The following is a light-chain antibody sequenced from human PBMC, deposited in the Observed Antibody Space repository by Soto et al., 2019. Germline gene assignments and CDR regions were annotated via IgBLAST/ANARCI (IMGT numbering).Light chain of an antibody. CDR3: QQHYRTPS. V-gene: IGKV4-1*01. CDR1: QSVLSSSNNRNY. CDR2: WAS. J-gene: IGKJ4*01. Sequence: IVMTQSPASLAVSLGERATINCRSSQSVLSSSNNRNYLTWYQQKPGQPPKLLFSWASSRESGVPDRFTGSGSGTDFTLTITSLQAEDVEVYFCQQHYRTPSFGGGTKVEV.